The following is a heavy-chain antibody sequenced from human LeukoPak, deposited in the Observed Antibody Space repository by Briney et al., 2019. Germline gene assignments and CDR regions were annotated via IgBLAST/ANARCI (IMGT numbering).Heavy chain of an antibody. CDR1: GFTFSSYS. V-gene: IGHV3-21*01. CDR2: ISSSSSYI. CDR3: ARDFGIAVAGTFDY. D-gene: IGHD6-19*01. Sequence: PGVSLRLSCAASGFTFSSYSMNWVRQAPGKGLEWVSSISSSSSYIYYADSVKGRFTISRDNAKNSLYLQMNSLRAEDTAVYYCARDFGIAVAGTFDYWGQGTLVTVSS. J-gene: IGHJ4*02.